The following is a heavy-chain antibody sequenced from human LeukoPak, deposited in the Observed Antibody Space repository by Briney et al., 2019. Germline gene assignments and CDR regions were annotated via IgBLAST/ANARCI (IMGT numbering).Heavy chain of an antibody. V-gene: IGHV1-2*02. D-gene: IGHD3-10*01. Sequence: ASVKVSCKASGYTFTAYYMHWVRQAPGQGLEWMGWINPNSGGINYEQKFQGRVTMTRDTSISTAYMELSRLTSDDMAVYYCAREAANMVRGVMGKWGQGTLVTVSS. J-gene: IGHJ4*02. CDR2: INPNSGGI. CDR1: GYTFTAYY. CDR3: AREAANMVRGVMGK.